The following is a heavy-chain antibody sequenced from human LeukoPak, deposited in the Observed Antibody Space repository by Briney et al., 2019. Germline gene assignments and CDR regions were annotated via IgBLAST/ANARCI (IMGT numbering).Heavy chain of an antibody. CDR1: GFTVSSNY. D-gene: IGHD6-13*01. CDR2: IYSGGST. V-gene: IGHV3-66*01. Sequence: PGGSLRLSCAASGFTVSSNYMSWVRQAPGKGLEWVSVIYSGGSTYYADSVKGRFTISGDNSKNTLYLQMNSLRAEDTAVYYCAAAAVSPMDGMDVWGQGATVTVSS. J-gene: IGHJ6*02. CDR3: AAAAVSPMDGMDV.